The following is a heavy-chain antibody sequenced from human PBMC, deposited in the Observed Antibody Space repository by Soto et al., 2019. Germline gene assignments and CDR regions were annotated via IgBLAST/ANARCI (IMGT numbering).Heavy chain of an antibody. CDR3: ATPRDLTTDNNWFDP. D-gene: IGHD4-4*01. V-gene: IGHV1-69*06. J-gene: IGHJ5*02. Sequence: QVQLVQSGAEVKKPGSSVKVSCKASGGTFSSYAISWVRQAPGQGLEWMGGIIPIFGTANYAQKFQGRVTITADKATSTAYMELSSLRSEDTAVYYCATPRDLTTDNNWFDPWGQGTLVTVSS. CDR2: IIPIFGTA. CDR1: GGTFSSYA.